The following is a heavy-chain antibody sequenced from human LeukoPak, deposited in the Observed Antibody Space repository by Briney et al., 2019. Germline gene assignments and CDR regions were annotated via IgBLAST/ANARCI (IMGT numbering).Heavy chain of an antibody. Sequence: SETLSLTCTVSGGSISSGDYYWSWIRQPPGKGLEWIVYIYYSGSTYYNPSLKSRVTISVDTSKNQFSLKLSSVTAADTAVYYCAKFTSYYYDSSGYYFDAFDIWGQGTMVTVSS. CDR3: AKFTSYYYDSSGYYFDAFDI. V-gene: IGHV4-30-4*08. CDR2: IYYSGST. J-gene: IGHJ3*02. CDR1: GGSISSGDYY. D-gene: IGHD3-22*01.